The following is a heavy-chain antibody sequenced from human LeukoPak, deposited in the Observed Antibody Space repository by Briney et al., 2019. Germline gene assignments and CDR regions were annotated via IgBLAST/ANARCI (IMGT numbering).Heavy chain of an antibody. CDR3: TTDYGGNPNNWFDP. J-gene: IGHJ5*02. D-gene: IGHD4-23*01. CDR2: IKSKTDGGTT. CDR1: GFTFSNAW. V-gene: IGHV3-15*01. Sequence: GGSLRLSCAASGFTFSNAWVSWVRQAPGKGLEWVGRIKSKTDGGTTDYAAPVKGRFTISRDDSKNTLYLQMNSLKTEDTAVYYCTTDYGGNPNNWFDPWGQGTLVTVSS.